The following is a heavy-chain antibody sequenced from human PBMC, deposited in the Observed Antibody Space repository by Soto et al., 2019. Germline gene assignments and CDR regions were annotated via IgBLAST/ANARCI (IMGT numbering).Heavy chain of an antibody. CDR2: INDSGST. Sequence: SETLSLTCAVYGGSFSGYYWSWIRQPPGKGLEWIGEINDSGSTNYNPSLKSRVTMSVDTSKTQFSLKLSSVTAADTAVYYCASEAGAFDIWGQGTTVTVSS. CDR3: ASEAGAFDI. V-gene: IGHV4-34*01. CDR1: GGSFSGYY. J-gene: IGHJ3*02.